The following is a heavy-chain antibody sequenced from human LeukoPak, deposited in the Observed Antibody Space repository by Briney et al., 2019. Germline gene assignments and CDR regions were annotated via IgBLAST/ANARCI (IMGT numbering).Heavy chain of an antibody. CDR1: GFTFSSYT. V-gene: IGHV3-30-3*01. J-gene: IGHJ4*02. CDR3: AKVTAQFSFDY. Sequence: TGGSLRLSCAASGFTFSSYTMHWVRKAPGKGLEWVAFVSYDGSNKYYADSVKGRFTISRDNSRNTLHLQMNSLRPEDTAVYYCAKVTAQFSFDYWGQGTLVTVSS. D-gene: IGHD6-19*01. CDR2: VSYDGSNK.